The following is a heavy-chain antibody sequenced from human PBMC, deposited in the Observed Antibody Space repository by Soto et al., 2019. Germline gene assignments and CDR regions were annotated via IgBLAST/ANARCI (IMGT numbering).Heavy chain of an antibody. CDR3: ASGLVEHSSSWYDY. D-gene: IGHD6-13*01. CDR1: GFTFSTHW. CDR2: INSDASST. J-gene: IGHJ4*02. Sequence: EVQLEESGGGLVHPGGSLRLSCTASGFTFSTHWMHWVRQAPGKGLVWVSRINSDASSTDYADSVRGRFTISRDRAKNTLYLQMISLRAEDTAVYYCASGLVEHSSSWYDYWGQGTLVTVSS. V-gene: IGHV3-74*01.